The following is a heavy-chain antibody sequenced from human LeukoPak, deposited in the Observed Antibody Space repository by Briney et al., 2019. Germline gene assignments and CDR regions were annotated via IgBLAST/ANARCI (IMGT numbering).Heavy chain of an antibody. CDR3: ARVLSVVVVAATGYGMDV. V-gene: IGHV3-23*01. CDR2: IIGSSGST. Sequence: PGGSLRLSCAASGFTFSSYAMSCVRQAPGRGVVWVSAIIGSSGSTYYADSVKGRFTISRDNSKNTLYLQMNSLRAEDTAVYYCARVLSVVVVAATGYGMDVWGQGTTVTVSS. D-gene: IGHD2-15*01. J-gene: IGHJ6*02. CDR1: GFTFSSYA.